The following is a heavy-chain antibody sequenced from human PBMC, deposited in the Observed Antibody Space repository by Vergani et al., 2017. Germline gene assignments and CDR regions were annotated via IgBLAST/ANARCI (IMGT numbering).Heavy chain of an antibody. CDR3: ERVADFCGMERRLLDL. V-gene: IGHV4-59*08. D-gene: IGHD4-23*01. CDR2: MYHSGST. CDR1: GGSMSGYY. J-gene: IGHJ4*01. Sequence: QVRLQESGPGLVKPSETLSLTCSVSGGSMSGYYWSWIRHPPGKELEWIGYMYHSGSTHYNPSLETRVTISGDKSKNQFSLKLNSVTAADTAPYYCERVADFCGMERRLLDLWGQGTLVTVSS.